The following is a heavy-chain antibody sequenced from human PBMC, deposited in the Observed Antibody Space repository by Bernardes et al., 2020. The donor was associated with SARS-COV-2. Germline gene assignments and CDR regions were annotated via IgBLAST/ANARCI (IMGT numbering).Heavy chain of an antibody. D-gene: IGHD6-6*01. CDR2: ISGTGGST. J-gene: IGHJ4*02. V-gene: IGHV3-23*01. Sequence: RGSLRLSCAASGIIVSNYAMTWVRQAPGKGLEWVSGISGTGGSTYYADSAKGRFTISRDNSKNTLYLQMNSLRTEDTAVYYCAKHGGLYGSSFFDYWGQGTLVTVSS. CDR3: AKHGGLYGSSFFDY. CDR1: GIIVSNYA.